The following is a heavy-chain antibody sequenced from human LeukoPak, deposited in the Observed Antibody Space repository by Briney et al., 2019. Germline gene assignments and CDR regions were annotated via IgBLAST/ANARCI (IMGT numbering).Heavy chain of an antibody. J-gene: IGHJ4*02. V-gene: IGHV4-59*13. CDR3: ARDARGYSYIDY. Sequence: SETLSPTCTVSGGSISSYYWSWIRQPPGKGLEWIAYIYYSGSTNYNPSLKSRVTISVDTSKNQFSLKLSSVTAADTAVYYCARDARGYSYIDYWGQGTLVTVSS. CDR1: GGSISSYY. D-gene: IGHD5-18*01. CDR2: IYYSGST.